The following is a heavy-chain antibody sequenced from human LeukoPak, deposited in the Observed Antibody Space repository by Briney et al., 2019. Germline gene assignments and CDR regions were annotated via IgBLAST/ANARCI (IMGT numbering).Heavy chain of an antibody. Sequence: ASVKVSCKASGYSFDRYGISWVRQAPGQGLEWLGWIGAFNGNTNYAQNLQGRVTMTADTSTTTAYMEPRSLSSDDTAVHYCARDFLSYDGSENHFEDTFDIWGQGTMVTVSS. J-gene: IGHJ3*02. V-gene: IGHV1-18*01. D-gene: IGHD3-22*01. CDR2: IGAFNGNT. CDR1: GYSFDRYG. CDR3: ARDFLSYDGSENHFEDTFDI.